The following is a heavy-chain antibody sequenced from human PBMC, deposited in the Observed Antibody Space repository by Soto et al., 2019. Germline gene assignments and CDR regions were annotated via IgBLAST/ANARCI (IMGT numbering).Heavy chain of an antibody. Sequence: GGSLRLSCAASGFTFSNFAMSWVRQAPGEGLEWVASITSSSGSIYYADSMKGRITVSRDNAKNTLFLQMNRLRVEDTAVYYCARDPHYYDTSGWDPYYYYGMDVWGQGTTVTVSS. CDR1: GFTFSNFA. V-gene: IGHV3-21*01. J-gene: IGHJ6*02. CDR3: ARDPHYYDTSGWDPYYYYGMDV. CDR2: ITSSSGSI. D-gene: IGHD3-22*01.